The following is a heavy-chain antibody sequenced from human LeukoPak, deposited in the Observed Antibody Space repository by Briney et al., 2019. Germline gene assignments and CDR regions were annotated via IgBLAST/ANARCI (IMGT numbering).Heavy chain of an antibody. CDR2: IYTSGST. J-gene: IGHJ6*03. CDR3: ARGYDFWSGYRYFYYYYYMDV. CDR1: GGSISSGSYY. Sequence: SETLSLTCTVAGGSISSGSYYWSWIRQPAGKGLEWIGRIYTSGSTNYNPSLKSRVTISVDTSKNQFSLKLSSVTAADTAVYYCARGYDFWSGYRYFYYYYYMDVWGKGTTVTVSS. V-gene: IGHV4-61*02. D-gene: IGHD3-3*01.